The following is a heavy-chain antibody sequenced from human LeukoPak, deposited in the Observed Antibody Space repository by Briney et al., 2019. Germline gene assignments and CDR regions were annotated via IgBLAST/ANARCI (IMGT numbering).Heavy chain of an antibody. J-gene: IGHJ4*02. CDR3: ARGTYLDY. V-gene: IGHV1-18*01. CDR2: ISAYNGNT. CDR1: GYTFTSYV. Sequence: ASVKVSCKASGYTFTSYVITWVRQAPGQGLEWMGWISAYNGNTNYAQKIQGRVTMTTDRSTNTAYLELRSLRSDDTAVYYCARGTYLDYWGQGTLVTVSS.